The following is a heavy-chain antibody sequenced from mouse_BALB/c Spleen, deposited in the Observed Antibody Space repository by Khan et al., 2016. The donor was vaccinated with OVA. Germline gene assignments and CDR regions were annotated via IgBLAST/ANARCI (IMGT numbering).Heavy chain of an antibody. CDR1: GYSFTSYY. D-gene: IGHD2-2*01. V-gene: IGHV1S135*01. J-gene: IGHJ3*01. CDR2: IDPFSGDT. CDR3: RRHGYVAWFTY. Sequence: EVQLQESGPELMKPGASVKISCKASGYSFTSYYIHWVMESHGKSLEWIGYIDPFSGDTTYNQKFKGKATLTVDKSSSTAYILLSNLTSEDSAVYSCRRHGYVAWFTYWGQGTLVTVSA.